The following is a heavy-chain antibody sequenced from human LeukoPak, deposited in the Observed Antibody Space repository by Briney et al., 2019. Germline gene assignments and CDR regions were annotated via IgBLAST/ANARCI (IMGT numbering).Heavy chain of an antibody. CDR2: MNPNSGNT. Sequence: GASVKVSRKASGYTFTSYDINWVRQATGQGLEWMGWMNPNSGNTGYAQKFQGRVTITRNTSISTAYMELSSLRSEDTAVYYCARGGQYQLPRDYWGQGTLVTVSS. D-gene: IGHD2-2*01. CDR3: ARGGQYQLPRDY. V-gene: IGHV1-8*03. J-gene: IGHJ4*02. CDR1: GYTFTSYD.